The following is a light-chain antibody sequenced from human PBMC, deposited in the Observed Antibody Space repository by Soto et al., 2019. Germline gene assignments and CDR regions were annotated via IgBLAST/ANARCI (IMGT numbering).Light chain of an antibody. CDR2: KAS. CDR1: QTISNW. J-gene: IGKJ2*01. Sequence: DIQMTQSPSTLSASVGDRVTITCRASQTISNWLAWYQQKPGKAPKLLIYKASSLQSGVPSRFSGSGSGTEFTLTISSLQPVDFATYYCQQYNIYSPYTFGQGTKLEIK. V-gene: IGKV1-5*03. CDR3: QQYNIYSPYT.